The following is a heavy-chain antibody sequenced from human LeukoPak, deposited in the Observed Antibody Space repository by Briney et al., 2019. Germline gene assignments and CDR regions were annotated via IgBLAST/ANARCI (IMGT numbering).Heavy chain of an antibody. V-gene: IGHV3-23*01. CDR2: ISGSGGST. J-gene: IGHJ3*02. Sequence: PGGSLRLSCAASGFTFSSYAMSWVRQAPGKGLEWVSAISGSGGSTYYADSVKGRFTISRDNSKNTLYLQMNSLRAEDPAVYYCAKTPNYCSGGSCYWNAFDIWGQGTMVTVSS. CDR3: AKTPNYCSGGSCYWNAFDI. CDR1: GFTFSSYA. D-gene: IGHD2-15*01.